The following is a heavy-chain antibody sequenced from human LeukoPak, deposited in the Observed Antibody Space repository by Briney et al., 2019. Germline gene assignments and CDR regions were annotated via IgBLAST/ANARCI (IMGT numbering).Heavy chain of an antibody. Sequence: GGSLRLSCAASGFTFDSYGMNWVRQAPGKGLEWVANIKQDGSEKYYVDSVKGRFTISRDNAKNSLYLQMNSLRAEDTAVYYCARDYNGPTWYYYDSSGYDYSLDYWGQGTLVTVSS. CDR2: IKQDGSEK. CDR3: ARDYNGPTWYYYDSSGYDYSLDY. J-gene: IGHJ4*02. V-gene: IGHV3-7*01. CDR1: GFTFDSYG. D-gene: IGHD3-22*01.